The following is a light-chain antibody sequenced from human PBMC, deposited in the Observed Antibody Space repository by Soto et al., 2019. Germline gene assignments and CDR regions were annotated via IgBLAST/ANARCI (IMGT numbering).Light chain of an antibody. J-gene: IGLJ3*02. CDR3: AAWDDSLNVWV. Sequence: QSVLTQPPSASGTPGQRVTISCSGSSSNIGSNTVNWYQQLPGTAPKLLIYSNNQRPSGVPDRFSGSKSGTSAFLAISGLQSEDEADYYCAAWDDSLNVWVFGGGTKVTVL. CDR2: SNN. V-gene: IGLV1-44*01. CDR1: SSNIGSNT.